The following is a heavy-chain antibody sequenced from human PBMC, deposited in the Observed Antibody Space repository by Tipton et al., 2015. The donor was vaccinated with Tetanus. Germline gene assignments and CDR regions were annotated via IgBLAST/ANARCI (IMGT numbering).Heavy chain of an antibody. V-gene: IGHV4-39*07. CDR1: GGSTSSSSYY. D-gene: IGHD3-3*01. CDR2: AYYSGST. CDR3: ARIHDFWSGYFDF. Sequence: TLSLTCTVSGGSTSSSSYYWGWIRQPPGKGLEWIGSAYYSGSTYYNPSLKSRLTMSGDPAKNQFSLRLSSVTAAATAVYYCARIHDFWSGYFDFWGQGTLVSVSS. J-gene: IGHJ4*02.